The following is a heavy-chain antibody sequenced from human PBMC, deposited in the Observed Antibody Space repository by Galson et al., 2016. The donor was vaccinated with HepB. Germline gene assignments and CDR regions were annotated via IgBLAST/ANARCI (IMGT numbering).Heavy chain of an antibody. CDR1: GFSLSTSGVG. CDR3: APVLAASPFYSNPMDV. V-gene: IGHV2-5*02. CDR2: IYWDDDK. J-gene: IGHJ6*02. Sequence: PALVKPTQTLTLTCIFSGFSLSTSGVGVGWIRQPPGKALEWLALIYWDDDKRYSPSPKNRLTITKDTSKNQVVFTITNMDPVDTATYYCAPVLAASPFYSNPMDVWGQGTTVTVSS. D-gene: IGHD4-11*01.